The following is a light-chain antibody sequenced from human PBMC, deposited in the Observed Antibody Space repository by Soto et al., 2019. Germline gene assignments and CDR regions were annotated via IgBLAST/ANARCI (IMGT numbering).Light chain of an antibody. Sequence: QSALTQPASVSGSAGQSITSSCTGTSSDVGGYNYVSWYQQHPGKAPKLMIYDVNNRPSGVSYRFSGSKSGNTASLTISGLQAEDEADYYCSSYTSSSTLVFGTGTKLTVL. CDR1: SSDVGGYNY. CDR3: SSYTSSSTLV. CDR2: DVN. V-gene: IGLV2-14*03. J-gene: IGLJ1*01.